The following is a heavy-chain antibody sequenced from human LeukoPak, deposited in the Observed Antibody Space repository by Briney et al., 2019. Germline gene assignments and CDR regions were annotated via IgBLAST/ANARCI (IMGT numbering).Heavy chain of an antibody. Sequence: ASVKVSCKASGYSFKHHAISWVRQVPGQGLECMGWTSTYNGDTNYAQRFQGRVTMTTDTSTSTAYMELRSLRSDDTAVYYCARDPTNTGGRYVYFDYWGQGTLVTVSS. D-gene: IGHD2-8*02. CDR1: GYSFKHHA. CDR2: TSTYNGDT. J-gene: IGHJ4*02. V-gene: IGHV1-18*01. CDR3: ARDPTNTGGRYVYFDY.